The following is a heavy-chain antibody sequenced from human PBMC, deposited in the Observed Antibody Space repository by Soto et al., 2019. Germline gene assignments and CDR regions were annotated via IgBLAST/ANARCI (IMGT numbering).Heavy chain of an antibody. D-gene: IGHD3-10*01. J-gene: IGHJ3*02. V-gene: IGHV4-34*01. Sequence: SETLSLTCAVYGGSFSGYYWSWIRQPPGKGLEWFGEINHGGSTNYNPSLKSRVTISGDTSKNQFSLKLSSVTAADTAVYYCARDVIGDLDAFDIWGQGTMVTVSS. CDR1: GGSFSGYY. CDR2: INHGGST. CDR3: ARDVIGDLDAFDI.